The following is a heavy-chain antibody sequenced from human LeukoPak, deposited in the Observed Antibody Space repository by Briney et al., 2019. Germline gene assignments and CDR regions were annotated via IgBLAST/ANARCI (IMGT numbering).Heavy chain of an antibody. J-gene: IGHJ4*02. CDR3: AKGDYDILTAYDY. D-gene: IGHD3-9*01. Sequence: GGSLRLSCAASGFTFSSYGMHWVRQAPGKGLEWVAFIRYDGSNKYYADSVKGRFTISRDNSKNTLYLQMNSLRAEDTAVYYCAKGDYDILTAYDYWGQGTLVTVSS. V-gene: IGHV3-30*02. CDR1: GFTFSSYG. CDR2: IRYDGSNK.